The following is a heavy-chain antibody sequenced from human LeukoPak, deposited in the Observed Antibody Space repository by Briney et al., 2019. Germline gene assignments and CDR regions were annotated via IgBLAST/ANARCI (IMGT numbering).Heavy chain of an antibody. CDR2: IWYDGSNK. V-gene: IGHV3-33*01. Sequence: PGGSLRLSCAASGFTFSSYGMHWVRQAPGKGLGWVAVIWYDGSNKYYADSVKGRFTISRDNSKNTLYLQMNSLRAEDTAVYYCAREETIVATIGNWFDPWGQGTLVTVSS. D-gene: IGHD5-12*01. CDR1: GFTFSSYG. CDR3: AREETIVATIGNWFDP. J-gene: IGHJ5*02.